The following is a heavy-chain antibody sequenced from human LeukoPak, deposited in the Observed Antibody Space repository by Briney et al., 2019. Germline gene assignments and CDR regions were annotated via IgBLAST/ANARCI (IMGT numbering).Heavy chain of an antibody. J-gene: IGHJ4*02. CDR1: GFTFSSYA. CDR3: AKGRTYFDY. CDR2: IGATGGTT. V-gene: IGHV3-23*01. Sequence: GGSLRLSCAASGFTFSSYAMSWVRQAPEKGLEWVSSIGATGGTTYYADSVKGRFTISRDNSKNTLYLQMNSLRAEDTAVYHCAKGRTYFDYWGQGTLVTVSS.